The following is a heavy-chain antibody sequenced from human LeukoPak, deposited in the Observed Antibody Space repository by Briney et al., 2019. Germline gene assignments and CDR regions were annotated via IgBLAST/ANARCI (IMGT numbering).Heavy chain of an antibody. V-gene: IGHV4-38-2*01. Sequence: SETLSLTXAVSGYSISSGYYWDWIRQPPGKGLEWIGSIYHSGSTYYNPSLKSRVTISVDTSKNQFSLKLSSVTAADTAVYYCARQRYQLLPEYYYYYYMDVWGKGTTVTVSS. CDR3: ARQRYQLLPEYYYYYYMDV. D-gene: IGHD2-2*01. J-gene: IGHJ6*03. CDR1: GYSISSGYY. CDR2: IYHSGST.